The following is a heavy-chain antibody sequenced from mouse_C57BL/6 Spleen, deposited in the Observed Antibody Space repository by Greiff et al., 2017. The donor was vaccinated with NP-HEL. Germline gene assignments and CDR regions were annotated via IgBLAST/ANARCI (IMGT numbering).Heavy chain of an antibody. CDR2: IYPRSGNT. CDR3: ARAGNAMDY. J-gene: IGHJ4*01. CDR1: GYTFTSYG. Sequence: VQVVESGAELARPGASVKLSCKASGYTFTSYGISWVKQRTGQGLEWIGEIYPRSGNTYYNEKFKGKATLTADKSSSTAYMELRSLTSEDSAVYFCARAGNAMDYWGQGTSVTVSS. V-gene: IGHV1-81*01.